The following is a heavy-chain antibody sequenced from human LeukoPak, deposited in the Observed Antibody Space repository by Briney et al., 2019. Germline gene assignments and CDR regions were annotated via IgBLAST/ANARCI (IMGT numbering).Heavy chain of an antibody. D-gene: IGHD5-12*01. CDR3: AREGRGFDAFDI. Sequence: GGSLRLSYAASGFTFSSYSMTWVRQAPGKGLEWVSSISSSSSYIYYADSVKGRFTISRDNAKNSLYLQMNSLRAEDTAVYYCAREGRGFDAFDIWGQGTMVTVSS. J-gene: IGHJ3*02. CDR1: GFTFSSYS. V-gene: IGHV3-21*01. CDR2: ISSSSSYI.